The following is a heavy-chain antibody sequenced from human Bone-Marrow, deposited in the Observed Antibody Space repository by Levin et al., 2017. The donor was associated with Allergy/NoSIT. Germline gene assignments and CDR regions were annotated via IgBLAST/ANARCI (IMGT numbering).Heavy chain of an antibody. V-gene: IGHV4-59*01. J-gene: IGHJ2*01. CDR2: VYHSGNT. D-gene: IGHD2-15*01. CDR3: ARDLGITQGYFDF. Sequence: SQTLSLTCTVSGDSISDYYWSWIRQPPGKGLEWIGFVYHSGNTNYNPSLKSRVTMSVDTSKSQFSLNLKSVTAADTAVYYCARDLGITQGYFDFWGRGALVTVSS. CDR1: GDSISDYY.